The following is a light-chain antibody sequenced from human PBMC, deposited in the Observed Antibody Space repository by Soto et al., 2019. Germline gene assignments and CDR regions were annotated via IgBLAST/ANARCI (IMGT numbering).Light chain of an antibody. J-gene: IGKJ3*01. CDR3: QQFFT. Sequence: AIQLTQSPSSLSASVGDRVTITCRASQGISSALAWYQQKPGKAPKLLIYDASSLESGVPSRFSGSGSGTDFTLTNSSLQPEDFSTYYCQQFFTFGPGTKVDIK. CDR1: QGISSA. CDR2: DAS. V-gene: IGKV1-13*02.